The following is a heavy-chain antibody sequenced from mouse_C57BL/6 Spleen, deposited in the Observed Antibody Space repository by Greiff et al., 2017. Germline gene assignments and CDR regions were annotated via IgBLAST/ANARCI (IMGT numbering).Heavy chain of an antibody. CDR2: IDPENGDT. D-gene: IGHD1-1*01. CDR1: GFNIKDDY. CDR3: TTFHYYGSSDFDY. V-gene: IGHV14-4*01. J-gene: IGHJ2*01. Sequence: VQLKQSGAELVRPGASVKLSCTASGFNIKDDYMHWVKQRPEQGLEWIGWIDPENGDTEYASKFQGKATITADTSSNTAYLQRSSLTSEDTAVYYCTTFHYYGSSDFDYWGQGTTLTVSS.